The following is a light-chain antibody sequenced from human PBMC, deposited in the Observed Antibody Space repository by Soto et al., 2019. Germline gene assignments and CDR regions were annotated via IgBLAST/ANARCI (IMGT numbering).Light chain of an antibody. Sequence: EIVVTQSPGALSLSPGDRATLSCRASQSVSSSYLAWYQQKPGQAPRLLIYSASSRATGITDRFSGSGSGTDFTLTISRLEPEDCAVYYCQEFDSSSSTFGQGTKLEIK. J-gene: IGKJ2*01. CDR3: QEFDSSSST. CDR1: QSVSSSY. CDR2: SAS. V-gene: IGKV3-20*01.